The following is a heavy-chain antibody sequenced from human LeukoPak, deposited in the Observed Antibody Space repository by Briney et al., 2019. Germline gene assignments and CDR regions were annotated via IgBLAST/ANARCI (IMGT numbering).Heavy chain of an antibody. Sequence: SETLSLTCTVSGGSISSYYWSWIRQPPGKGLEWIGYIYYSGSTNYNPSLKSRVTISVDTSKNQFSLKLSSVTAADTAVYYCASVTSGSYYAFDYWGQGTLVTVSS. CDR1: GGSISSYY. D-gene: IGHD1-26*01. CDR3: ASVTSGSYYAFDY. V-gene: IGHV4-59*08. CDR2: IYYSGST. J-gene: IGHJ4*02.